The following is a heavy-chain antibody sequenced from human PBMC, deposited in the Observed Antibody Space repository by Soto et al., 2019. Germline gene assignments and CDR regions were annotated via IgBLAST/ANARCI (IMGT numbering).Heavy chain of an antibody. V-gene: IGHV3-21*01. CDR1: GFTFSSYS. D-gene: IGHD3-3*01. CDR3: ARDRYYDFWSGYYPTPYYYYGMDV. Sequence: GGSLRLSCAASGFTFSSYSMNWVRQAPGKGLEWVSSISSSSSYIYYADSVKGRFTISRDNAKNSLYLQMNSLRAEDTAVYYCARDRYYDFWSGYYPTPYYYYGMDVWGQGTTVTVSS. CDR2: ISSSSSYI. J-gene: IGHJ6*02.